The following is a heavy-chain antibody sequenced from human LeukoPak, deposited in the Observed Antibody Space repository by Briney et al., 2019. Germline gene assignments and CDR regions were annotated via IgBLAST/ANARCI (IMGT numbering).Heavy chain of an antibody. CDR2: IYYSGTT. V-gene: IGHV4-38-2*02. Sequence: SETLSLTCSVSGFSIISGYYWGWIRQPPGKGLEWIASIYYSGTTYYNPSLKSRVTISVDTSKNQFSLKLNSVTAADTAVYYCARNPHYYDSGGTGDSWGQGTLVTVSS. D-gene: IGHD3-22*01. J-gene: IGHJ4*02. CDR3: ARNPHYYDSGGTGDS. CDR1: GFSIISGYY.